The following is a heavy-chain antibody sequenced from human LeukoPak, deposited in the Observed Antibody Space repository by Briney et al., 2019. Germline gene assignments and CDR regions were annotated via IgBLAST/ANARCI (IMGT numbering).Heavy chain of an antibody. V-gene: IGHV3-33*01. Sequence: PGRSLRLSCAASGFIFSSYDMYWVRQAPGKGLEWVAVIWFDGSQKYYADSVKGRFTISRDNSKNTLSLEMNSLRDEDTAVYYCARGNGNNYGYLDYWGQGTVVTVSS. CDR3: ARGNGNNYGYLDY. CDR1: GFIFSSYD. J-gene: IGHJ4*02. CDR2: IWFDGSQK. D-gene: IGHD5-18*01.